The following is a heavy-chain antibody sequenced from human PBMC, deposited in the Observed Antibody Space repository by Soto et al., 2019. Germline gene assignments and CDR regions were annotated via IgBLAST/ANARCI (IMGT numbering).Heavy chain of an antibody. CDR3: ARGRRRLMTRVWTDSGHWCDP. J-gene: IGHJ5*02. D-gene: IGHD3-16*01. Sequence: SETLSLPCAVYRGSFSGYCWSWIRQPPGKGLAWIGDNNHSGRTNYNPSPKSRVTISVDTSKNQFSLKLSSVTAADTAVYYCARGRRRLMTRVWTDSGHWCDPWGQGTLVTISS. CDR1: RGSFSGYC. V-gene: IGHV4-34*01. CDR2: NNHSGRT.